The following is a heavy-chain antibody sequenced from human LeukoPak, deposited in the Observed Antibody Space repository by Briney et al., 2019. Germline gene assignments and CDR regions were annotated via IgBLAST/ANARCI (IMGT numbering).Heavy chain of an antibody. V-gene: IGHV1-8*01. CDR3: ARVHRTGTTTVYYYYGMDV. CDR2: MNPNSGNT. Sequence: ASVKVSCTASGYTFTSYDINWVRQATGQGLEWMGWMNPNSGNTGYAQKFQGRVTMTRNTSISTAYMELSSLRSEDTAVYYCARVHRTGTTTVYYYYGMDVWGQGTTVTVSS. J-gene: IGHJ6*02. CDR1: GYTFTSYD. D-gene: IGHD1-1*01.